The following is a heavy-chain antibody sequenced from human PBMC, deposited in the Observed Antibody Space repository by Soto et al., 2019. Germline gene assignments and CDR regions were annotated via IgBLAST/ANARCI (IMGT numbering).Heavy chain of an antibody. J-gene: IGHJ4*02. Sequence: EVQLVESGGGLVQPGGSLRLSCAASGFTFSSYWMSWVRQAPGKGLEWVANIKQDGSEKYYVDSVKGRFTISRDNAKNSLYLQMNSLRAEDTAVYYCARDLAVAGTPSYFDYWGQGTLVTVSS. V-gene: IGHV3-7*05. CDR2: IKQDGSEK. CDR1: GFTFSSYW. D-gene: IGHD6-19*01. CDR3: ARDLAVAGTPSYFDY.